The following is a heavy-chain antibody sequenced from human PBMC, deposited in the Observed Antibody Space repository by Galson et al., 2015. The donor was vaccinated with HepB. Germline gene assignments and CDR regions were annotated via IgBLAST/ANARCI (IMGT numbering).Heavy chain of an antibody. D-gene: IGHD2-2*01. Sequence: SLTCTVSGGSISSYYWSWIRQPPGKGLEWIGYIYYSGSTNYNPSLKSRVTISVDTSKNQFSLKLSSVTAADTAVYYCARDLPFDPWGQGTLVTVSS. V-gene: IGHV4-59*01. CDR1: GGSISSYY. CDR2: IYYSGST. CDR3: ARDLPFDP. J-gene: IGHJ5*02.